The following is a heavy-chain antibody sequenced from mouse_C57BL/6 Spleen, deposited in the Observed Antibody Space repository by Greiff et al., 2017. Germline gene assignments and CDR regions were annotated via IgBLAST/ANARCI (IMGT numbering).Heavy chain of an antibody. J-gene: IGHJ3*01. V-gene: IGHV1-55*01. CDR2: IYPGSGST. CDR1: GYTFTSYW. CDR3: ARGANYGSREGWFAY. D-gene: IGHD1-1*01. Sequence: QVQLQQPGAELVKPGASVKMSCKASGYTFTSYWITWVKQRPGQGLEWIGDIYPGSGSTNYNEKFKSKATLTVDTSSSTAYMQLSSLTSEDSAVYYCARGANYGSREGWFAYWGQGTLVTVSA.